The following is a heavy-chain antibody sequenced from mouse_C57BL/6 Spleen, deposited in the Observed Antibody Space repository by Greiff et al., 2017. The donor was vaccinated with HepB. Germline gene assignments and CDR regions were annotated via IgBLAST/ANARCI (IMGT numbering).Heavy chain of an antibody. CDR2: IDPETGGT. D-gene: IGHD1-1*01. CDR3: TRWVYGSSYWYFDV. J-gene: IGHJ1*03. CDR1: GYTFTDYE. V-gene: IGHV1-15*01. Sequence: VQLQQSGAELVRPGASVTLSCKASGYTFTDYEMHWVKQTPVHGLEWIGAIDPETGGTAYNQKFKGKAILTADKSSSTAYMELRSLTSEDSAVYYCTRWVYGSSYWYFDVWGTGTTVTVSS.